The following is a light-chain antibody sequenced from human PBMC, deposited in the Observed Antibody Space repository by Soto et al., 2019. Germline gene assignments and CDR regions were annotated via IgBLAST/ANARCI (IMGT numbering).Light chain of an antibody. CDR3: QQAYSFPIT. CDR2: GAS. J-gene: IGKJ5*01. Sequence: DIQVTQSPSSVSASVGDRATITCRASQDIAGYLAWYEHKRGRTPELXIHGASRLHSGVPARFSGSGSGTDFTLRINSLQPEDVETYYCQQAYSFPITFGLGTGLETK. CDR1: QDIAGY. V-gene: IGKV1D-12*01.